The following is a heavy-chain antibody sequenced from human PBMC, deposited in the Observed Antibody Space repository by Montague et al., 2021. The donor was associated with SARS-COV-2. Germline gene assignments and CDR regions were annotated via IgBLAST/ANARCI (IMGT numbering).Heavy chain of an antibody. CDR2: VYYSGYT. CDR1: GDSVSSSDHY. CDR3: ARRRLREDYFDF. Sequence: SETLSLTCTVSGDSVSSSDHYWGWIRQPPGKGLEWLGIVYYSGYTYYXPSVKGRVTISIDASKIQFSLKLNSLTATDTAIYHCARRRLREDYFDFWGQGTLVTVSS. J-gene: IGHJ4*02. D-gene: IGHD4-17*01. V-gene: IGHV4-39*01.